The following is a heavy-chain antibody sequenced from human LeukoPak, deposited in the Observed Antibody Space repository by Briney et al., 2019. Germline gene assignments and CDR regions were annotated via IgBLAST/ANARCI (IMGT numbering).Heavy chain of an antibody. CDR3: ASSGYSYGSFDH. CDR1: GASITSYY. V-gene: IGHV4-59*01. J-gene: IGHJ4*02. D-gene: IGHD5-18*01. Sequence: PSGTLSLTCTVSGASITSYYWHWIRQPPGRGLEWIGYIFYSGYTGYNPSLKSRVTMSLDTSKSQFSLKLSSVTAADTAVYYCASSGYSYGSFDHWGQGTLVTVSS. CDR2: IFYSGYT.